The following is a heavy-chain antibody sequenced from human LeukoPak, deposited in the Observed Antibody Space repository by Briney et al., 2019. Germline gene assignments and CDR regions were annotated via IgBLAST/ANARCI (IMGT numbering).Heavy chain of an antibody. J-gene: IGHJ1*01. D-gene: IGHD3-22*01. CDR3: AKGDSSGYYYHGHFQH. CDR2: IYSGGST. Sequence: PGGSLRLSCAASGFTVSSNYMSCVRQAPGEGLEWVSVIYSGGSTYYADSVKGRFTISRDNSKNTLYLQMNSLRAEDTAVYCCAKGDSSGYYYHGHFQHWGQGTLVTVSS. CDR1: GFTVSSNY. V-gene: IGHV3-53*01.